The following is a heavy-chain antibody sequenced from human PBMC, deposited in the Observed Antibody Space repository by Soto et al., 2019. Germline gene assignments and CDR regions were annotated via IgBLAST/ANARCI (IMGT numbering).Heavy chain of an antibody. CDR2: INHSGST. CDR1: GGSFSGYY. Sequence: TLSLTCAVYGGSFSGYYWSWIRQPPGKGLEWIGEINHSGSTNYNPSLKSRVTISVDTSKNQFSLKLSSVTAADTAVYYCARIRGEWYLSNWFDPWGQGTLVTVSS. V-gene: IGHV4-34*01. D-gene: IGHD3-10*01. J-gene: IGHJ5*02. CDR3: ARIRGEWYLSNWFDP.